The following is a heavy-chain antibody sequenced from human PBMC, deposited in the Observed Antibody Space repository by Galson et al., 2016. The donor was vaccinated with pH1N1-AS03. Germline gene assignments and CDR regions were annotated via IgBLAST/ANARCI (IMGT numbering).Heavy chain of an antibody. D-gene: IGHD6-13*01. CDR1: GFTFSSYG. CDR2: ISVTGGST. J-gene: IGHJ4*02. CDR3: AKDRSSWPPGWGSVDS. Sequence: SLRLSCATSGFTFSSYGMTWVRQAPGKGLEWVSSISVTGGSTYYADSVRGRFTISRDHSKNTLYLQMSSLRAEDTAVYYCAKDRSSWPPGWGSVDSWDQGTLVTVSS. V-gene: IGHV3-23*01.